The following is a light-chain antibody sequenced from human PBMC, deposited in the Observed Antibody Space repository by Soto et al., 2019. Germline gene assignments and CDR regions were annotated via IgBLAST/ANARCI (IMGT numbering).Light chain of an antibody. CDR2: EVS. Sequence: QSALTQPASVSGSPGQSITISCTGTSSDVGGYNYVSWYQQHPGKAPKLMIYEVSNRPSGVSNRFSGSKSGNTASLTISGLQAEDEADYYCSSYAERNSVLFGGGTKLTVL. J-gene: IGLJ3*02. V-gene: IGLV2-14*01. CDR3: SSYAERNSVL. CDR1: SSDVGGYNY.